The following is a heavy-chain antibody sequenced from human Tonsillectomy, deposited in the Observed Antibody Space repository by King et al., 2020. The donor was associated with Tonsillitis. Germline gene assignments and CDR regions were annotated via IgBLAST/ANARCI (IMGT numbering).Heavy chain of an antibody. CDR2: IYWNDDE. J-gene: IGHJ4*02. CDR3: VLPTRYYDSSGYYGIVDY. CDR1: GFSLSTSGVG. V-gene: IGHV2-5*04. Sequence: VTLKESGPTLVKPTQTLTLTCTFSGFSLSTSGVGVGWIRQPPGKALEWLALIYWNDDERYRPSLKSRLTITKDTSKNQVVLRMTNMDPVDTGTYYCVLPTRYYDSSGYYGIVDYWGQGTLVTVSS. D-gene: IGHD3-22*01.